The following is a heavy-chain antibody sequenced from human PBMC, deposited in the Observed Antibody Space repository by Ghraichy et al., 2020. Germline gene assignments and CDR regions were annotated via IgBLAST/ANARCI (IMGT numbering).Heavy chain of an antibody. CDR3: ARQAKWLR. J-gene: IGHJ4*02. Sequence: SETLSLTCTVSGGSISSSSYYWGWIRQPPGKGLEWIGSIYYSGSTYYNPSLKSRVTISVDTSKNQFSLKLSSVTAADTAVYYCARQAKWLRWGQGTLVTVSS. CDR2: IYYSGST. CDR1: GGSISSSSYY. D-gene: IGHD5-12*01. V-gene: IGHV4-39*01.